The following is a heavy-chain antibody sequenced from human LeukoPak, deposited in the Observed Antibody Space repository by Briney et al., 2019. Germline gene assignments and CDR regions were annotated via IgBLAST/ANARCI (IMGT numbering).Heavy chain of an antibody. Sequence: RGSLRLSCAASGVTFRNAWMSWGRQAPGKGLEWGGRIKSKTVGGTTDYAAPVKGRFTISRDDSKNTLYLQMNRLNTEDTAVYYCTVHSGWVDYWCQGTLVTVSS. CDR1: GVTFRNAW. V-gene: IGHV3-15*01. CDR3: TVHSGWVDY. J-gene: IGHJ4*02. CDR2: IKSKTVGGTT. D-gene: IGHD6-19*01.